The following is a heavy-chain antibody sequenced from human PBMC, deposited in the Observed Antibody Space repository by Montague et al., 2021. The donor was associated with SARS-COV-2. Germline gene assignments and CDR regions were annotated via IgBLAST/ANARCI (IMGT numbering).Heavy chain of an antibody. Sequence: CAIPGDSVSTNRATCNWIRQSPSRGLEWLGRTYYKSKWYNDYAVSVKSRIIINPDTSKNQFSLQLNSVTPEDTAVYYCARVRMDGGSDYWGQGTLVTVSS. CDR1: GDSVSTNRAT. CDR3: ARVRMDGGSDY. J-gene: IGHJ4*02. CDR2: TYYKSKWYN. D-gene: IGHD3-16*01. V-gene: IGHV6-1*01.